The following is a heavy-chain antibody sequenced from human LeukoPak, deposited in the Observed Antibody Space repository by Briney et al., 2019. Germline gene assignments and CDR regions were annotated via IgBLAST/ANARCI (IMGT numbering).Heavy chain of an antibody. CDR2: ISAYNGNT. V-gene: IGHV1-18*01. Sequence: ASVKVSCKASGYTFTSYDINWVRQATGQGLEWMGWISAYNGNTNYAQKLQGRVTMTTDTSTSTAYMELRSLRSEDTAVYYCARDPGANWFDPWGQGTLVTVSS. CDR3: ARDPGANWFDP. CDR1: GYTFTSYD. J-gene: IGHJ5*02. D-gene: IGHD3-10*01.